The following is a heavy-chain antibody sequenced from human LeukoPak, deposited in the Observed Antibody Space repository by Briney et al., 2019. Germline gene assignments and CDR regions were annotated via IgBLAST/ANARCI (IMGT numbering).Heavy chain of an antibody. V-gene: IGHV4-39*01. CDR3: ATLWFGELPYDY. CDR1: GGSISSSSYY. CDR2: IYYSGST. J-gene: IGHJ4*02. D-gene: IGHD3-10*01. Sequence: PSETLSLTCTVSGGSISSSSYYWGWIRQPPGKGLEWIGSIYYSGSTYYNPSLKSRVTISVDTSKNQFSLKLSSVTAADTAVYYCATLWFGELPYDYWGQGTLVTVSS.